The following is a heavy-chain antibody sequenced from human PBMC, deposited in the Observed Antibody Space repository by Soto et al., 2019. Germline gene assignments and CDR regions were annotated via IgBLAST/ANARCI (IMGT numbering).Heavy chain of an antibody. Sequence: GGSLRLSYAASGFTFSSYAMSWVRQAPGKGLEWVSAISGSGGSTYYADSVKGRFTISRDNSKNTLYLQMNGLRVEDTAVYYCAKDRLAGNFNYWGQGTQVTVSS. V-gene: IGHV3-23*01. CDR1: GFTFSSYA. CDR3: AKDRLAGNFNY. CDR2: ISGSGGST. J-gene: IGHJ4*02.